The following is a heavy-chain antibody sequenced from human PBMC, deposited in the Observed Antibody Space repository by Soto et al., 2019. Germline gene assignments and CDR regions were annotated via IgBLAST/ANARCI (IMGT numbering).Heavy chain of an antibody. CDR2: INSEGGST. D-gene: IGHD3-22*01. CDR1: GFTFSSYW. V-gene: IGHV3-74*01. Sequence: EVPLVESGGGLVQPGGSLRLSCAASGFTFSSYWMHWVRQAPGKGLVWVSGINSEGGSTDYADSVKGRFIMSRDNAKNTLYLQMNSLRAEDTAVYYCARPRYDGSGTPFDHWGLGTLVTVSS. CDR3: ARPRYDGSGTPFDH. J-gene: IGHJ4*02.